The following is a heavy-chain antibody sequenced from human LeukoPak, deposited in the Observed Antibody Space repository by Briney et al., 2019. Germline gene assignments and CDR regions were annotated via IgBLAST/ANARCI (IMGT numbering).Heavy chain of an antibody. CDR3: VRALYDGSGYYSYFDY. CDR2: ITRSSIYT. J-gene: IGHJ4*02. V-gene: IGHV3-21*01. D-gene: IGHD3-22*01. CDR1: GFTFSSYS. Sequence: PGGSLRLSCAGSGFTFSSYSMTWVRQAPGKGLEWVSSITRSSIYTYYADSVKGRFTISRDNAKKSLYLQMNSLRTEDTAVYYCVRALYDGSGYYSYFDYWGQGTLVTVSS.